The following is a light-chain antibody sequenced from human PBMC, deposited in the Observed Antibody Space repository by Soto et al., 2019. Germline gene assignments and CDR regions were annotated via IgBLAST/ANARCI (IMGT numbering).Light chain of an antibody. CDR1: QSVRSSF. CDR2: GAS. J-gene: IGKJ1*01. V-gene: IGKV3D-15*01. CDR3: QQYNHRPS. Sequence: EIVMTQSPATLSVSPGERATLSCRASQSVRSSFLAWYQQQPGQAPRLLIFGASDRATGTPDRFSGSGSGTEFTLTISSLQSEDFAVYYCQQYNHRPSFGQGTKVDIK.